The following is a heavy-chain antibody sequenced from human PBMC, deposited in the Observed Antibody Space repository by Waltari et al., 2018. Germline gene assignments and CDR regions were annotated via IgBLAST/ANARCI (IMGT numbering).Heavy chain of an antibody. J-gene: IGHJ6*02. CDR2: IYYSGST. Sequence: QVQLQESGPGLVKPSETLSLTCTVSGGSISSHYWSWIRQPPGKGLEWIGYIYYSGSTNDTPSPKIRGTISVDTSKNQCSLKLSSVTAADTAVYYCASIYYYYGMDVWGQGTTVTVSS. CDR3: ASIYYYYGMDV. V-gene: IGHV4-59*11. CDR1: GGSISSHY.